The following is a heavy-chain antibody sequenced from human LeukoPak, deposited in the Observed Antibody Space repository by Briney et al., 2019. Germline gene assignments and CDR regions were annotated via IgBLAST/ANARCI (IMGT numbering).Heavy chain of an antibody. J-gene: IGHJ6*02. CDR2: IIPILGIA. CDR3: ARGLGVRIAVAGTGVSRYYYYGMDV. V-gene: IGHV1-69*04. CDR1: GGTFSSYA. D-gene: IGHD6-19*01. Sequence: WASVRVSCKXSGGTFSSYAISWVRQAPGQGLEWMGRIIPILGIANYAQKFQGRVTITADKSTSTAYMELSSLRSEDTAVYYCARGLGVRIAVAGTGVSRYYYYGMDVWGQGTTVTVSS.